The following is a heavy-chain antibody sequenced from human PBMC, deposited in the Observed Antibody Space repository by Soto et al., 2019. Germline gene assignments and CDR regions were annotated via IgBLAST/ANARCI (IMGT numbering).Heavy chain of an antibody. CDR2: ISSSSSYI. CDR3: ARVASPGVRGIYDVGYYYGMDV. D-gene: IGHD3-10*01. Sequence: EVQLVESGGGLVKPGGSLRLSCAASGFTFSSYSMNWVRQAPGKGPEWVSSISSSSSYIYYADSVKGRFTISRDNAKNSLYLQMNSLRAEDTAVYYCARVASPGVRGIYDVGYYYGMDVWGQGTTVTVSS. J-gene: IGHJ6*02. CDR1: GFTFSSYS. V-gene: IGHV3-21*01.